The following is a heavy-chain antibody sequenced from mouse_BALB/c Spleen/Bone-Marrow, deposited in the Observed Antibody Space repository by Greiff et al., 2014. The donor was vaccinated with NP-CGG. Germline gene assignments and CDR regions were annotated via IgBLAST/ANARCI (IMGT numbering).Heavy chain of an antibody. CDR3: TRGRTWDFDY. D-gene: IGHD4-1*01. V-gene: IGHV1S81*02. Sequence: VKLMESGAELVKPGTSVKLSCKASGYTFTNYYMYWVKQRPGQGLEWIGEINPNNGGTNFKEKFKSKATLTVDKSSSTAYMQLSSLTPEDSAVYYCTRGRTWDFDYWGQGTTLTVSS. CDR1: GYTFTNYY. J-gene: IGHJ2*01. CDR2: INPNNGGT.